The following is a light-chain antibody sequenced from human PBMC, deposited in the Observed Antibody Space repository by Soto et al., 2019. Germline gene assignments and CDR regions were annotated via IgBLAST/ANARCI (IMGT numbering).Light chain of an antibody. CDR1: SSNIGKNS. CDR2: RNN. Sequence: QAVVTQPPSASGTPGQRVTISCSGSSSNIGKNSVNWYQQFPGTAPKLLIYRNNQRPSGVPDRFSGSKSGTSASLAISGLQSEDEADYYCSVWDDSLDGRVFGGGTKLTVL. CDR3: SVWDDSLDGRV. J-gene: IGLJ3*02. V-gene: IGLV1-44*01.